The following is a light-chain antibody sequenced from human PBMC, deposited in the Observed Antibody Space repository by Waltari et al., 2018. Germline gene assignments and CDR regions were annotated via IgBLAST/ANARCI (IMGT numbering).Light chain of an antibody. V-gene: IGKV3-20*01. Sequence: DIVLTQSPGSLSLSPRERVTLSFRASQSVSSPFAWYQQKPGQAPRLLLFGASNRATGMPDRFSGSGSETDFSLTIGRLETEDFAVYYCQHYVRLPATFGRGTKVEIK. J-gene: IGKJ1*01. CDR1: QSVSSPF. CDR2: GAS. CDR3: QHYVRLPAT.